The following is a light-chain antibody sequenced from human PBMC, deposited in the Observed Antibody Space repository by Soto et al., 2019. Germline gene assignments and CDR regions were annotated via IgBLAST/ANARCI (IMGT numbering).Light chain of an antibody. CDR1: RTISSRF. CDR2: GAT. Sequence: DIVLKQSPSTLSLSPGERATLPCRASRTISSRFLAWYQQKRGQAPRLLIYGATTRATGVPDRFSGSGSATDFTLTISELEPADFAVYYCQHYDWSLTWTFGPGTNVDIK. V-gene: IGKV3-20*01. CDR3: QHYDWSLTWT. J-gene: IGKJ1*01.